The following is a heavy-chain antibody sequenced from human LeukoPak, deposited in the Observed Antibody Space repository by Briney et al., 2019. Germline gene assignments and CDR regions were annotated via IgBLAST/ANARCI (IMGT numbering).Heavy chain of an antibody. CDR2: ISSSSNYI. CDR3: ARGGCTTTSCYLFDY. Sequence: PGGSLRLSCATSGFTFSSYSMNWVRQAPGKGLEWVSSISSSSNYIYYADSVKGRFTISRDNAKNSLYLQLNSLRAEDTAVYYCARGGCTTTSCYLFDYWGQGTLVTVSS. V-gene: IGHV3-21*01. CDR1: GFTFSSYS. J-gene: IGHJ4*02. D-gene: IGHD2-2*01.